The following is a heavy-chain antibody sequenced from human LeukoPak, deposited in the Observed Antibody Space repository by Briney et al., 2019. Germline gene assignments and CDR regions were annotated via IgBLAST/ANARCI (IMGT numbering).Heavy chain of an antibody. D-gene: IGHD3-22*01. V-gene: IGHV3-7*01. CDR3: ARGNDYDSSGYYYVAPQYYFDC. CDR1: GFTFSSYW. CDR2: IKQDGSEK. J-gene: IGHJ4*02. Sequence: GGSLRLSCAASGFTFSSYWMSWVRQAPGKGLEWVANIKQDGSEKYYVDSVKGRFTISRDNAKNSLYLQMNSLRAEDTAVYYCARGNDYDSSGYYYVAPQYYFDCWGQGTLVTVSS.